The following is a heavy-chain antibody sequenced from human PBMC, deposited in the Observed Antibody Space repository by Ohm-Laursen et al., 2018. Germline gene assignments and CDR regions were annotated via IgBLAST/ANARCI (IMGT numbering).Heavy chain of an antibody. CDR2: IYYSGST. Sequence: SETLSLTCTVSGGSISSYFWSWIRQPPGKGLEWIGYIYYSGSTKYNPSLKSRVTISLDTSKNQFSLTLSSVTAADTAVYYCARHPPRGGGDTTNDVFDIWGQGTMVTVSS. J-gene: IGHJ3*02. V-gene: IGHV4-59*08. CDR1: GGSISSYF. CDR3: ARHPPRGGGDTTNDVFDI. D-gene: IGHD2-21*02.